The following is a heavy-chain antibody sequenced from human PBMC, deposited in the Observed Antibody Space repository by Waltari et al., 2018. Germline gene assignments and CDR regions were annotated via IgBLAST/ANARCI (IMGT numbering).Heavy chain of an antibody. CDR1: GDTLTFSFHD. J-gene: IGHJ6*02. CDR2: IGNDGNNE. Sequence: HLVESGGGVVQPGKSLRLSGAESGDTLTFSFHDMHWARRAPGKGMGGVAVIGNDGNNEYYADSVRGRFPVSRDNSEKILFLEMNSLGAEDTAVYFCARGVGGGGPGVRSVNYHGLDVWGQGTSVTVSS. D-gene: IGHD2-8*01. V-gene: IGHV3-33*01. CDR3: ARGVGGGGPGVRSVNYHGLDV.